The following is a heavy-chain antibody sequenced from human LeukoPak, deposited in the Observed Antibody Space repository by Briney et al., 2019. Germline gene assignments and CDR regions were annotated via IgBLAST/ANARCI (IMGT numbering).Heavy chain of an antibody. CDR2: ISASSNTI. CDR1: GFTFSNAW. CDR3: AKEGASARRGYFDY. D-gene: IGHD1-1*01. Sequence: GGSLRLSCAASGFTFSNAWMSWVRQAPGKGLEWVSSISASSNTIYFADSVKGRFTISRDNSKNTLYLQMNSLRAEDTAVYYCAKEGASARRGYFDYWGQRTLVTVSS. J-gene: IGHJ4*02. V-gene: IGHV3-23*01.